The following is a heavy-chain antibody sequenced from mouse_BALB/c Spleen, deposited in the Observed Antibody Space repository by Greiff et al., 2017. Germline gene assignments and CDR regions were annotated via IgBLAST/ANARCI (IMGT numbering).Heavy chain of an antibody. CDR2: ISSGGST. Sequence: DVMLVESGGGLVKPGGSLKLSCAASGFAFSSYDMSWVRQTPEKRLEWVASISSGGSTYYPDSVKGRFTISRDNARNILYLQMSSLRSEDTAMYYCARGGLRGMDYWGQGTSVTVSS. CDR3: ARGGLRGMDY. CDR1: GFAFSSYD. J-gene: IGHJ4*01. V-gene: IGHV5-6-5*01. D-gene: IGHD2-2*01.